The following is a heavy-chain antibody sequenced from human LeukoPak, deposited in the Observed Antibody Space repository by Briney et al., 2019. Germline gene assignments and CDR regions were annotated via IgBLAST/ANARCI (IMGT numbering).Heavy chain of an antibody. CDR1: GFTFSSYS. Sequence: GGSLRLSCAASGFTFSSYSMNWVRQAPGKGLEWVSSVSSSSSYIYYADSVKGRFTISRDNAKNSLYLQMNSLRAEDTAAYYCARSRLSHNWFDPWGQGTLVTVSS. CDR2: VSSSSSYI. D-gene: IGHD3-16*02. CDR3: ARSRLSHNWFDP. V-gene: IGHV3-21*01. J-gene: IGHJ5*02.